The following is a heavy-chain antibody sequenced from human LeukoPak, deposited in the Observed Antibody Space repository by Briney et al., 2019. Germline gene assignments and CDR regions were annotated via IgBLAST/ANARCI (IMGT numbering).Heavy chain of an antibody. Sequence: ASVKVSCKASGYTFTGYYMHWVRQAPGQGPEWMGWINPNSGGTNYAQKFQGRVTMTRDTSISTAYMELSRLRSDDTAVYYCARSPVLLWFGEFTWGQGTLVTVSS. J-gene: IGHJ5*02. CDR3: ARSPVLLWFGEFT. V-gene: IGHV1-2*02. CDR1: GYTFTGYY. CDR2: INPNSGGT. D-gene: IGHD3-10*01.